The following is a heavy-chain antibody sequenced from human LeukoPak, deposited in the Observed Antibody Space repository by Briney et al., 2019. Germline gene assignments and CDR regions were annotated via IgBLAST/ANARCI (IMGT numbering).Heavy chain of an antibody. V-gene: IGHV3-21*01. CDR2: ITSRSSYV. CDR1: GFTFSSYS. D-gene: IGHD2-15*01. J-gene: IGHJ4*02. Sequence: GGSLRLSCAASGFTFSSYSMNWVRQAPGKGLEWVSSITSRSSYVYYADSVKGRFTISRDNAKNSLYLQMNSLRAEDTAVYYCARVPHDIVVVVAATPDYWGQGTRVTVSS. CDR3: ARVPHDIVVVVAATPDY.